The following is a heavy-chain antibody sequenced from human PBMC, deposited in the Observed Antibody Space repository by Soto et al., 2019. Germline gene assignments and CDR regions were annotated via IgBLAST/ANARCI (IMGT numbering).Heavy chain of an antibody. CDR1: GYSFIAYW. D-gene: IGHD1-7*01. J-gene: IGHJ6*02. Sequence: GESLKISCKGSGYSFIAYWIGWVRQMPGKGLELMGIVYPGDTETRYNSSLQGQVTISVDKSISTAYLQWGRLKASDTAIYYCARGLQLPAFYYGMDVWGQGTTVTVSS. V-gene: IGHV5-51*01. CDR2: VYPGDTET. CDR3: ARGLQLPAFYYGMDV.